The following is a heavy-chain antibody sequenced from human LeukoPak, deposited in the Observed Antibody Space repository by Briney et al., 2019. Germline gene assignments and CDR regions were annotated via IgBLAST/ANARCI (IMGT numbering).Heavy chain of an antibody. CDR3: ARDPSISSSPLRPTYYSYYGMDV. J-gene: IGHJ6*02. CDR1: GYTFIDYY. D-gene: IGHD6-6*01. Sequence: ASVKVSCKTSGYTFIDYYMHWVRQAPGQGLEWMAWINPCTGDTNYAQKFQGRVTMTRDTSIRTVYMELSSLRSDDTAVYYCARDPSISSSPLRPTYYSYYGMDVWGQGTTVTVSS. V-gene: IGHV1-2*02. CDR2: INPCTGDT.